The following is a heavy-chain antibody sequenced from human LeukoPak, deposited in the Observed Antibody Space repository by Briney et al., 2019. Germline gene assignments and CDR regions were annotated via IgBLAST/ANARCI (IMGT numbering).Heavy chain of an antibody. CDR1: GFTFSSYI. CDR3: ARDNRRFDSTGYYDFHY. V-gene: IGHV3-21*01. Sequence: PGGSLRLSCAASGFTFSSYIMSWVRQVPGQGLEWVSSISSSGTYIFYADSVKGRFTISRDNAKNTLYLQMTSLRAEDTAVYYCARDNRRFDSTGYYDFHYWGQGNLVTVSS. CDR2: ISSSGTYI. J-gene: IGHJ4*02. D-gene: IGHD3-22*01.